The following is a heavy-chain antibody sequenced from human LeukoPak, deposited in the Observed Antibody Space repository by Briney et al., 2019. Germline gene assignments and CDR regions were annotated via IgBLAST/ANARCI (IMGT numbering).Heavy chain of an antibody. D-gene: IGHD1-26*01. CDR2: MSGNGVST. J-gene: IGHJ4*02. Sequence: PGGSLRLSCAASGFTFSNYNMNWVRQAPGKGLEWVSSMSGNGVSTNYADTVKGRFIISRDNSKNTLYLQMDSLRAEDTAVYYCAKRAPPSWYFDFWGRGTLVTVSS. CDR1: GFTFSNYN. CDR3: AKRAPPSWYFDF. V-gene: IGHV3-23*01.